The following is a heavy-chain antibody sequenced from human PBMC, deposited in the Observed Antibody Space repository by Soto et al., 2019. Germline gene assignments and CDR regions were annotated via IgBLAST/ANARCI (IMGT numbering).Heavy chain of an antibody. D-gene: IGHD4-17*01. V-gene: IGHV3-23*01. CDR2: IHGGGVTT. CDR1: GFTISNFA. J-gene: IGHJ3*01. CDR3: ARDPNGDYVGAFEF. Sequence: GGSLRLSCAASGFTISNFAMMWLRQAPGRGLEWISAIHGGGVTTFHADSVKGRFTISRDDSKNTLYLQMNSLRAEDTAVYYCARDPNGDYVGAFEFWGQGTMVTVSS.